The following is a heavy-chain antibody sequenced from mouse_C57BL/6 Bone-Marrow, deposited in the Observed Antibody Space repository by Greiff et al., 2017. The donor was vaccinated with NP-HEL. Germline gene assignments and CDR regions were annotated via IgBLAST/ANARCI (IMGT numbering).Heavy chain of an antibody. V-gene: IGHV1-81*01. CDR2: IYPRSGNT. J-gene: IGHJ1*03. Sequence: VQLQQSGAELARPGASVKLSCKASGYTFTSYGISWVKQRTGQGLEWIGEIYPRSGNTYYNEKFKGKATLTADKSSSTAYMELRSLTSEDSAVYFCAGWLLPFWYFDVWGTGTTVTVSS. CDR1: GYTFTSYG. D-gene: IGHD2-3*01. CDR3: AGWLLPFWYFDV.